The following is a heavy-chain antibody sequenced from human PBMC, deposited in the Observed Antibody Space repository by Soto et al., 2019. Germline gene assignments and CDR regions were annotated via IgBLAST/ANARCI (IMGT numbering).Heavy chain of an antibody. CDR3: ATMRSDFWSGSYYYYGMDV. CDR2: IYYSGST. Sequence: QVQLQESGPGLVKPSQTLSLTCTVSGGSISSGDYYWSWIRQPPGKGLEWIGYIYYSGSTYYNPSLKSRVTISVDTSKNQFSLKLSSVTAADTAAYYCATMRSDFWSGSYYYYGMDVWGQGTTVTVSS. J-gene: IGHJ6*02. CDR1: GGSISSGDYY. D-gene: IGHD3-3*01. V-gene: IGHV4-30-4*01.